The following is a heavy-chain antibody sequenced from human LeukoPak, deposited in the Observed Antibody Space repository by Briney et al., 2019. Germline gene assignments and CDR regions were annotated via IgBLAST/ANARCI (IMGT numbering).Heavy chain of an antibody. CDR1: GGSISSYY. J-gene: IGHJ6*02. Sequence: SETLSLTCTVSGGSISSYYWSWIRQPPGKGLEWIGYIYYSGSTNYNPSLKSRVTISVDTSKNQFSLKLSSVTAADTAVYYCARQPVYYYYGMDVWGQGTTVTVSS. CDR2: IYYSGST. D-gene: IGHD1-14*01. CDR3: ARQPVYYYYGMDV. V-gene: IGHV4-59*08.